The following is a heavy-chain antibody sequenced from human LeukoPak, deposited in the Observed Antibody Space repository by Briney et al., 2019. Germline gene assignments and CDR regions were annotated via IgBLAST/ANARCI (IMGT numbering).Heavy chain of an antibody. V-gene: IGHV4-61*01. D-gene: IGHD3-22*01. CDR2: IYYSGST. J-gene: IGHJ4*02. CDR3: ARDGYYDSSGKGFDY. CDR1: GGSVSSGSYY. Sequence: SETLSLTCTVSGGSVSSGSYYWSWIRQPPGKGLEWIGHIYYSGSTNYNPSLKSRVTISVDTSKNQFSLKLSSVTAADTAVYYCARDGYYDSSGKGFDYWGQGTLVTVSS.